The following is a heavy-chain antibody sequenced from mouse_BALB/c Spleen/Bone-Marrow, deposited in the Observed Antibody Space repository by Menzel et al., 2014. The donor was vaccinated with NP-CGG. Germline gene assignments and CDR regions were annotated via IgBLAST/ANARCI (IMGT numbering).Heavy chain of an antibody. CDR1: GFNIKDTY. CDR3: ARGLLQYYYAMDY. D-gene: IGHD2-3*01. Sequence: VQLQQPGAELVKPGASVKLSRTASGFNIKDTYMHWVKQRPEQGLEWIGGIDPANGNTKYDPKFQGKATITADTSSNTAYLQLSSLTSEDTAVYYCARGLLQYYYAMDYWGQGTSVTVSS. J-gene: IGHJ4*01. CDR2: IDPANGNT. V-gene: IGHV14-3*02.